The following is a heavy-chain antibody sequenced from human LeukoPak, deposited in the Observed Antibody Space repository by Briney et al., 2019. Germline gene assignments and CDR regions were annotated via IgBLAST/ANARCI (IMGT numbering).Heavy chain of an antibody. CDR1: GFTFSTYV. CDR3: ARGGIAAADIDY. D-gene: IGHD6-13*01. V-gene: IGHV3-33*01. Sequence: GRSLRLSCAASGFTFSTYVMHWVRQAPGKGLEWVAVIWNDGSNKYYADSVKGRFTISRDISKNTLHLQMNSLRAEDTAIYYCARGGIAAADIDYWGQGTLVTVSS. CDR2: IWNDGSNK. J-gene: IGHJ4*02.